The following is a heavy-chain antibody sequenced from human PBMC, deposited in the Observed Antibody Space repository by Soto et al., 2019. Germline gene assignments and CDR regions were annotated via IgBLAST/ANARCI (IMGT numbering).Heavy chain of an antibody. CDR1: GYTFSSYG. Sequence: ASVKVSCKASGYTFSSYGISWVRQAPGQGLEWLGWISPYNDDTKYAQKVQGRVFMTTDTSSKTAYLDLRSLRSDDTAVYYCARGGYYDSSGSRDYNYYGMNVWGQGTTVTVSS. D-gene: IGHD3-22*01. CDR2: ISPYNDDT. V-gene: IGHV1-18*01. CDR3: ARGGYYDSSGSRDYNYYGMNV. J-gene: IGHJ6*02.